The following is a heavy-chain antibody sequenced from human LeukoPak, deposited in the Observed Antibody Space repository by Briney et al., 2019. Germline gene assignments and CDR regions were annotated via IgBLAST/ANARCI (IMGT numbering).Heavy chain of an antibody. CDR1: GGSFSAYY. J-gene: IGHJ5*02. CDR3: ARGVAEAYNWFDP. V-gene: IGHV4-34*01. D-gene: IGHD6-13*01. Sequence: KPSETLSLTCAVYGGSFSAYYWNWIRQPPGKGLEWIGQINHSGSTNYNPSLKSRVTMSVDTSKNHFSLKVSSVTAADTAVYYCARGVAEAYNWFDPWGQGTLVTVSS. CDR2: INHSGST.